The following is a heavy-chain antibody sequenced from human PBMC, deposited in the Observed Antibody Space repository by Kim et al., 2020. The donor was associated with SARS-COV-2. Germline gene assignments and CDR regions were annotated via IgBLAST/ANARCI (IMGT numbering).Heavy chain of an antibody. CDR2: K. CDR3: AKGSTVTTFDY. Sequence: KYYADSVKGRFTISRDNSKNTLYLQMNSLRAEDTAVYYCAKGSTVTTFDYWGQGTLVTVSS. J-gene: IGHJ4*02. D-gene: IGHD4-17*01. V-gene: IGHV3-30*02.